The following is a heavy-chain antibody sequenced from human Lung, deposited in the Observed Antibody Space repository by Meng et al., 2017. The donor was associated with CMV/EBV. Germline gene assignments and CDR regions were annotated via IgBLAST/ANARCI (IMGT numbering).Heavy chain of an antibody. J-gene: IGHJ4*02. V-gene: IGHV1-2*02. CDR3: ARAIAVAGTAPFDY. Sequence: ASXXVSXKASGYTFTGYHIHWVRQAPGQGLQWMGWINSYTGGTISAQKFQGRVTMTRDTSISTASMELRRPTSDDTAVYFCARAIAVAGTAPFDYWGQGTLVTVSS. CDR2: INSYTGGT. D-gene: IGHD6-19*01. CDR1: GYTFTGYH.